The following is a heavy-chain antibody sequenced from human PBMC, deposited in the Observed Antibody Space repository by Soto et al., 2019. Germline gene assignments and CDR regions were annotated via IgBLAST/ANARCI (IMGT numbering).Heavy chain of an antibody. Sequence: SVKVSCKASGFTFTSSAMQWVRQARGQRLEWIGWIVVGSGNTNYAQKFQERVTITRDMSTSTAYMELSSLRSEDTAVYYCAADGITFGGVIVKARAFDIWGQGTMVTVSS. CDR3: AADGITFGGVIVKARAFDI. J-gene: IGHJ3*02. CDR2: IVVGSGNT. D-gene: IGHD3-16*02. V-gene: IGHV1-58*02. CDR1: GFTFTSSA.